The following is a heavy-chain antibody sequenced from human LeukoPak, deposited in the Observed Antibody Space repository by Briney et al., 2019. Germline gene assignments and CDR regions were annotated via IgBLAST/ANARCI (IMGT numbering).Heavy chain of an antibody. CDR1: GFTHSSYR. J-gene: IGHJ4*02. Sequence: PGGSLRLSCAASGFTHSSYRMNWVRQVPGKGLEWVSSISSSSSYIYYADSVKGRFTISRDNAKNSLYLQMISLRAEDMAVYYCARDLWGTTVTTDYFDSWGQGTLVTVSS. CDR3: ARDLWGTTVTTDYFDS. V-gene: IGHV3-21*01. CDR2: ISSSSSYI. D-gene: IGHD4-17*01.